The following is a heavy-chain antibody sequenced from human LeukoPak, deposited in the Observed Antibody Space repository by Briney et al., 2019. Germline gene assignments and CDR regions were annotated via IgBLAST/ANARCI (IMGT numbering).Heavy chain of an antibody. D-gene: IGHD6-13*01. Sequence: PGRSLRLSCAASGFTFDDYAMHWVRQAPGKGLEWVSGISWNSGSIGYADSVKGRFTISRDNAKNSLYLQMNSLRAEDTASYYCAKEQYSSSWYVYYGMDVWGQGTTVTVSS. CDR1: GFTFDDYA. CDR2: ISWNSGSI. J-gene: IGHJ6*02. V-gene: IGHV3-9*01. CDR3: AKEQYSSSWYVYYGMDV.